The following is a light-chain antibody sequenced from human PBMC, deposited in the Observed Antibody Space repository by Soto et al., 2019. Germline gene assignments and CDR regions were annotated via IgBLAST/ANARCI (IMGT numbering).Light chain of an antibody. CDR1: QSLLQSNGHNY. CDR2: LGS. CDR3: MQALQTPLT. Sequence: DIVMTQSPLSLPVTPGEPASISCRSSQSLLQSNGHNYLDWYQQKPGQSPQLLIYLGSNRASWVPDRFSGSGSGTDFTLKISRVEAEDVGVYYCMQALQTPLTFGGGTKVEIK. J-gene: IGKJ4*01. V-gene: IGKV2-28*01.